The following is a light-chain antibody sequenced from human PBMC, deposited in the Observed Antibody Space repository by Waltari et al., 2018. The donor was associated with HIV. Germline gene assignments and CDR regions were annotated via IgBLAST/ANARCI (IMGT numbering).Light chain of an antibody. CDR3: GTWDSSLSAGV. CDR2: DNK. J-gene: IGLJ3*02. Sequence: QSVLTQPPSVSAAPGQKVTISCSGSSSNIGNNYVSWYQPRHGPAPKLPIYDNKKPTPGVPYRFLGSKSGTSGPPGITGLQTGDEADYYCGTWDSSLSAGVFG. CDR1: SSNIGNNY. V-gene: IGLV1-51*01.